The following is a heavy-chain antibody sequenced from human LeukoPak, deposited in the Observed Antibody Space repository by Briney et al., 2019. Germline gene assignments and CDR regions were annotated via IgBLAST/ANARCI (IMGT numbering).Heavy chain of an antibody. CDR1: GFTFSSYW. Sequence: GGSLRLSCAASGFTFSSYWMSWVRQAPGKGLEWVANIKQDGSEKYYVDSVKGRFTISRDNAKNSLYLQMNSLRAEDTAVYYCARDYGYSYGYRYYYYGMDVWGQGTTVTVSS. CDR3: ARDYGYSYGYRYYYYGMDV. J-gene: IGHJ6*02. V-gene: IGHV3-7*01. D-gene: IGHD5-18*01. CDR2: IKQDGSEK.